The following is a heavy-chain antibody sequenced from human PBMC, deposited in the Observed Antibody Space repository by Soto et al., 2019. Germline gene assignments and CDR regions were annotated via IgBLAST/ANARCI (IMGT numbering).Heavy chain of an antibody. CDR1: GFRISISA. CDR2: IVIGSGET. Sequence: LVKGSWKPSGFRISISAGRWGRQDSGQRLEWIGWIVIGSGETNFAQELQGRITITRDMSTGTAYMELGSLRPEDTAVYYCAAELYSGGACCHFDYWGQGALVTVSS. V-gene: IGHV1-58*01. D-gene: IGHD1-26*01. CDR3: AAELYSGGACCHFDY. J-gene: IGHJ4*02.